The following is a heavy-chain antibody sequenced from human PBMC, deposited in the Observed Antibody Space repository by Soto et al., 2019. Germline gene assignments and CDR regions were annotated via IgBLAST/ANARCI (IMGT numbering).Heavy chain of an antibody. J-gene: IGHJ4*02. CDR1: GYTFTAFH. CDR3: ARVRYGDFSYQY. CDR2: INPDSGDS. D-gene: IGHD4-17*01. V-gene: IGHV1-2*02. Sequence: VQLVQSGAEVRKPGASVKVSCKASGYTFTAFHMHWVRQAPGQGLEWMGWINPDSGDSEYGQKFQGRVTLTKDTCITTAYMELSRLTSDDTAIYYCARVRYGDFSYQYWGQGTTVSVSS.